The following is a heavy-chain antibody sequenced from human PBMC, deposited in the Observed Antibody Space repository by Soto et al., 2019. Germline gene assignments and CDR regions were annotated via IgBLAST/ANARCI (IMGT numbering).Heavy chain of an antibody. V-gene: IGHV4-34*01. J-gene: IGHJ4*02. D-gene: IGHD6-6*01. CDR1: GGSFSGYY. Sequence: QVQLQQWGAGLLKPSETLSLTCAVYGGSFSGYYRSWIRQPPGKGLEWIGEINHSGSTNYNPSLKSRVTISVDTSKNQFSLKLSSVTAADTAVYYCARIDSSSSILYDYWGQGTLVTVSS. CDR3: ARIDSSSSILYDY. CDR2: INHSGST.